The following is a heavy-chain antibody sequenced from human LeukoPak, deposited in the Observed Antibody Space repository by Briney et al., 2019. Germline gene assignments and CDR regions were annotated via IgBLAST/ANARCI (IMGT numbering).Heavy chain of an antibody. CDR2: ISAYNGNT. CDR1: GYTFTSYG. CDR3: ARVALRYFDWLLSALDY. Sequence: GASVKVSCKASGYTFTSYGISWVRQAPGQGLEWMGWISAYNGNTNYAQKLQGRVTMTTDTSTSTAYMELRSLRSDDTAVYYCARVALRYFDWLLSALDYWGQGTLVTVSS. J-gene: IGHJ4*02. V-gene: IGHV1-18*01. D-gene: IGHD3-9*01.